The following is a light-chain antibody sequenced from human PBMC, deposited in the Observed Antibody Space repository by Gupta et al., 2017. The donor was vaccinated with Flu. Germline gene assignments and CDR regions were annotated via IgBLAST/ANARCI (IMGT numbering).Light chain of an antibody. V-gene: IGKV1-5*03. CDR1: RSIASW. CDR2: TAS. Sequence: GDKFTTPGRSSRSIASWLAGFQQKPGKAPKLLIFTASSLDRGAPSRSIGRGPGPEFTLPTSSLQPEEFAPYSCQHFSSFSRAFGQGTKVEIK. J-gene: IGKJ1*01. CDR3: QHFSSFSRA.